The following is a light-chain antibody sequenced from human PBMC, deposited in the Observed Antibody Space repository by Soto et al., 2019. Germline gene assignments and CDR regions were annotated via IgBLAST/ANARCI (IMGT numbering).Light chain of an antibody. J-gene: IGKJ1*01. CDR2: GAS. CDR1: QSVSSN. Sequence: EIVMTQSPATLSVSPGERATLSCRASQSVSSNLAWYQQKRGQPPRLLISGASTRATGIPARFSGSMSGTEFTLTISSLQSEEFAVYYCQQYDNWPWAFGQGTKMEIK. CDR3: QQYDNWPWA. V-gene: IGKV3-15*01.